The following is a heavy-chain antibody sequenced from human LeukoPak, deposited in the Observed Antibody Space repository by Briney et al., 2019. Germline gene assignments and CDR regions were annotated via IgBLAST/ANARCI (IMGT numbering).Heavy chain of an antibody. Sequence: SQTLSLTCAVSGGSISSGGYSWSWIRQPPGKGLEWIGYIYHSGNTYYNPSLKSRVTISVDKSKNQFSLKLSSVTAADTAVYYCARVGYSYGGGSWFDPWGQGTLVTVSS. D-gene: IGHD5-18*01. CDR3: ARVGYSYGGGSWFDP. CDR2: IYHSGNT. V-gene: IGHV4-30-2*01. CDR1: GGSISSGGYS. J-gene: IGHJ5*02.